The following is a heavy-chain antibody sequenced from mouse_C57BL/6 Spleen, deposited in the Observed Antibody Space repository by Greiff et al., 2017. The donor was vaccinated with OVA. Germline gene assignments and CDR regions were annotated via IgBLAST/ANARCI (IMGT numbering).Heavy chain of an antibody. V-gene: IGHV14-1*01. D-gene: IGHD1-1*01. CDR3: TSYYYGSSYAY. J-gene: IGHJ3*01. CDR2: IDPEDGDT. CDR1: GFNIKDYY. Sequence: VQLQQSGAELVRPGASVKLSCTASGFNIKDYYMHWVKQRPEQGLEWIGRIDPEDGDTEYALKFQGKATMTADTSSNTAYLQLSSLTSEDTAVYYCTSYYYGSSYAYWGQGTLVTVSA.